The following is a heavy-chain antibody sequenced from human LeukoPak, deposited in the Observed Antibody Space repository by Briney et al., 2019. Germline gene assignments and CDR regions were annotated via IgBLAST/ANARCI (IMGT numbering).Heavy chain of an antibody. CDR3: ASSYDSSSYLFDY. CDR1: GFTFDDYG. V-gene: IGHV3-20*04. D-gene: IGHD3-22*01. J-gene: IGHJ4*02. Sequence: GGSLRLSCAASGFTFDDYGMSWVRQAPGKGLEWVSDINWNGGSTGYADSVKGRFTISRDNAKNSLYLQMNSLRAEDTALYYCASSYDSSSYLFDYWGQGTLVTVSS. CDR2: INWNGGST.